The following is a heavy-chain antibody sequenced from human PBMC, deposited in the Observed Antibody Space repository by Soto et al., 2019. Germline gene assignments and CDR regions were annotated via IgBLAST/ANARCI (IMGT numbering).Heavy chain of an antibody. D-gene: IGHD3-3*01. Sequence: ASAKVSCKVSGYTLTELSMHWVRQAPGKGLEWMGGFDPEDGETIYAQKFQGRVTMTEDTSTDTAYMELSSLRSEDTAVYYCATLSNDFWSGPNNWFDPWGQGTLVTVSS. CDR3: ATLSNDFWSGPNNWFDP. J-gene: IGHJ5*02. V-gene: IGHV1-24*01. CDR2: FDPEDGET. CDR1: GYTLTELS.